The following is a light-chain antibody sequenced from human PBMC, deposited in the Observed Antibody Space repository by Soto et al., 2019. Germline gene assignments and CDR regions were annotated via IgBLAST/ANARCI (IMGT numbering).Light chain of an antibody. V-gene: IGLV1-44*01. CDR1: SSNIGSNT. J-gene: IGLJ2*01. CDR2: SNN. CDR3: AAWDDSLNRQV. Sequence: QSVLTQPPSASGTPGQRVTISCSGSSSNIGSNTVNWYQQLPGTAPKLLIYSNNQRPSGVPDRFSGSTSGTSASLAISGLQTEDEADYSCAAWDDSLNRQVFGGGTKVTVL.